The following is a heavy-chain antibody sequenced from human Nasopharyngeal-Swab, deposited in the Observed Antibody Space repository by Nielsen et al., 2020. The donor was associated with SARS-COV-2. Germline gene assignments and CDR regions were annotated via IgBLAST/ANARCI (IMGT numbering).Heavy chain of an antibody. Sequence: SETLSLTCTVSGGSISSYYWSWIRQPPGKGLEWTGYIYYSGSTKYNPSLKSRVTISVDTSKNQFSLKLSSVTAADTAVYYCARSPRHFWSGSGYYYGMDVWGQGTTVTVSS. V-gene: IGHV4-59*13. CDR2: IYYSGST. CDR3: ARSPRHFWSGSGYYYGMDV. CDR1: GGSISSYY. D-gene: IGHD3-3*02. J-gene: IGHJ6*02.